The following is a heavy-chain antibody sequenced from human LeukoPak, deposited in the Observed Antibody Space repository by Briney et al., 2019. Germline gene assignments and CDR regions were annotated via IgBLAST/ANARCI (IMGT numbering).Heavy chain of an antibody. CDR3: AKLGDLFDY. CDR2: IKQDGSEK. CDR1: GFTFSRSW. D-gene: IGHD3-10*01. J-gene: IGHJ4*02. Sequence: AGGSLRLSCAASGFTFSRSWMTWVRQAPGKGLEWVANIKQDGSEKYYLDSVKGRFNISKDNAKNSLYLQMNSLRAEDTALYYCAKLGDLFDYWGQGTLVTVSS. V-gene: IGHV3-7*01.